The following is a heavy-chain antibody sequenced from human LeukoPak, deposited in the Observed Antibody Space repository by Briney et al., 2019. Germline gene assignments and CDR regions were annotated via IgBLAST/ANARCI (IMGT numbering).Heavy chain of an antibody. CDR2: IYDSRTI. Sequence: SETLSLTCTVSGGSISSGSHHWGWFRQSPGTGLEWIGSIYDSRTIYYNPSLNSRVTISAVTSKNQFSVQLNSVTAADTAVYYCARHDGRSGGTMGALDSWGQGSLVTVSS. V-gene: IGHV4-39*01. CDR1: GGSISSGSHH. CDR3: ARHDGRSGGTMGALDS. J-gene: IGHJ4*02. D-gene: IGHD4-23*01.